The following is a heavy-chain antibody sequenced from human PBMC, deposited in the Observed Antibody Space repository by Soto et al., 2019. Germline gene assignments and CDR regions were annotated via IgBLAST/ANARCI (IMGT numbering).Heavy chain of an antibody. CDR2: VIPIFGTA. V-gene: IGHV1-69*13. J-gene: IGHJ4*02. D-gene: IGHD2-8*01. CDR1: GGTFSSYA. CDR3: ARDNGFNG. Sequence: ASVKISCKASGGTFSSYAISWGRQAPGEGLEWMGGVIPIFGTANYAQKFQGRVTITADESTSTAYMELSSLRSEDPDLYFCARDNGFNGWGQGTLVTVSS.